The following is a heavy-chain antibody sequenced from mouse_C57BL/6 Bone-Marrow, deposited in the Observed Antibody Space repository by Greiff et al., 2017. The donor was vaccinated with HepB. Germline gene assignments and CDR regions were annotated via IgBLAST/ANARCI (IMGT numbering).Heavy chain of an antibody. CDR1: GFTFSDYY. Sequence: DVQLVESEGGLVQPGSSMKLSCTASGFTFSDYYMAWVRQVPEKGLEWVANINYDGSSTYYLDSLKSRFIISRDNAKNILYLQMSSLKSEDTATYYCARGGELRNYFDYWGQGTTLTVSS. CDR3: ARGGELRNYFDY. CDR2: INYDGSST. V-gene: IGHV5-16*01. J-gene: IGHJ2*01. D-gene: IGHD1-1*01.